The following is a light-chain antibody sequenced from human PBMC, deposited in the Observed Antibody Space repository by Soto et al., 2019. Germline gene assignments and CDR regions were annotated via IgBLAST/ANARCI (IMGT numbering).Light chain of an antibody. Sequence: DIVMTQSPDSLAVSPGERATITCKSSQSVFYSSKSKNSVAWYQQKPGQPPKLLIYWASSRETGVPDRFSGSGSGTDFTPPISSLQAEDVAVYYCQQYYNIPLTFGQGTKVEVK. CDR1: QSVFYSSKSKNS. V-gene: IGKV4-1*01. CDR3: QQYYNIPLT. CDR2: WAS. J-gene: IGKJ1*01.